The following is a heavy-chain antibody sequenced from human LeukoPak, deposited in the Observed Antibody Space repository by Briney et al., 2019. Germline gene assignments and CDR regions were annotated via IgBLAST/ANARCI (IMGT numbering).Heavy chain of an antibody. D-gene: IGHD4-23*01. CDR2: INTSGGTR. V-gene: IGHV3-48*03. CDR3: ARATVVSPNY. J-gene: IGHJ4*02. Sequence: PGGSLRLSCAASGFTFSSYEMNWVRQAPGKGLEWVSYINTSGGTRYYADSVKGRFTISRDNAKNSLYLQMNSLRAEDTAVYYCARATVVSPNYWGQGTLVTVSS. CDR1: GFTFSSYE.